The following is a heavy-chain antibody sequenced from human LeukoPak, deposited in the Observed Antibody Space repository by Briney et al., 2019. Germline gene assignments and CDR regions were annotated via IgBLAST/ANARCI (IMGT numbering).Heavy chain of an antibody. CDR1: GFTVSSNY. V-gene: IGHV3-53*01. D-gene: IGHD4-17*01. CDR2: IYSGGST. Sequence: HTGRSLRLSCAASGFTVSSNYMNWVRQAPGKGLEWVSVIYSGGSTYYADSVKGRFTISRDNSKNTLFLQMNSLRAEDTAVYYCAREAVTRNYFDYWGQGTLVTVSS. J-gene: IGHJ4*02. CDR3: AREAVTRNYFDY.